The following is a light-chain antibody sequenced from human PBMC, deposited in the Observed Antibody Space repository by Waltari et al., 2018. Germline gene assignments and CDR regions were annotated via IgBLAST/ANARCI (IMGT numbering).Light chain of an antibody. V-gene: IGLV2-11*01. Sequence: QSALTQPRSVSGSPGQPVTITCTGTSSDVGGYDYVSWYQQHPGKAPKLRIYDVTKRPPGAPARSPGSKSGNTASLTISGLQTEDEADYYCCSFTASYTSYVIFGGGTKLTVL. CDR1: SSDVGGYDY. CDR2: DVT. CDR3: CSFTASYTSYVI. J-gene: IGLJ2*01.